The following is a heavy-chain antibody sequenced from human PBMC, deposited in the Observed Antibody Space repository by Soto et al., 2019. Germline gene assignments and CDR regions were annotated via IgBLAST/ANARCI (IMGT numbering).Heavy chain of an antibody. Sequence: SETLSLTCTVSGGSISSGGYYWSWIRQHPGKGLEWIGYIYYSGSTYYNPSLKSRVTISVDTSKNQFSLKLSSVTAADTAVYYCARDSPQGYYDSSGYPIEYFQHWGQGTLVTVS. CDR3: ARDSPQGYYDSSGYPIEYFQH. CDR1: GGSISSGGYY. CDR2: IYYSGST. V-gene: IGHV4-31*03. J-gene: IGHJ1*01. D-gene: IGHD3-22*01.